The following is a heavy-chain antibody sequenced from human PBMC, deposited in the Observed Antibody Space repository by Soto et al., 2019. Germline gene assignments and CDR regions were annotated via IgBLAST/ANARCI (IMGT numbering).Heavy chain of an antibody. CDR3: AKETVTYYFDY. Sequence: GGSLRLSCAASGFTFNSYVMTWVRQAPGKGLEWVSAIRESGGSTYYADSVKGRFTISRDNSKNTLYLQMNSLRAEDTAVYYCAKETVTYYFDYWGQGPLVTVSS. D-gene: IGHD4-4*01. CDR1: GFTFNSYV. V-gene: IGHV3-23*01. J-gene: IGHJ4*02. CDR2: IRESGGST.